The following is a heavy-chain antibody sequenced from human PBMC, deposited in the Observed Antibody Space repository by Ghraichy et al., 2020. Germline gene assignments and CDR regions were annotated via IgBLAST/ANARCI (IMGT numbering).Heavy chain of an antibody. CDR3: ARQVCSGGSCYYYYYGMDV. CDR2: ISSSGSTI. Sequence: LSLTCAASGFTFSSYEMNWVRQAPGKGLEWVSYISSSGSTIYYADSVKGRFTISRDNAKNSLYLQMNSLRAEDTTVYYCARQVCSGGSCYYYYYGMDVWGQGTTVTVSS. CDR1: GFTFSSYE. D-gene: IGHD2-15*01. J-gene: IGHJ6*02. V-gene: IGHV3-48*03.